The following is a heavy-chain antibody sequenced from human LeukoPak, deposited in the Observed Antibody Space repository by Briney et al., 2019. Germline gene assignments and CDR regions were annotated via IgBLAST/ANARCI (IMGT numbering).Heavy chain of an antibody. CDR3: AINIGYDSSGYYHWYYYGMDV. Sequence: GASVKVSCKASGYTFTSYSISWVRQAPGQGLEWMGWISAYNGNTNYAQKLQGRVTMTTDTSTSTAYMELRSLRSDDTAVYYCAINIGYDSSGYYHWYYYGMDVWGQGTTVTVSS. V-gene: IGHV1-18*01. D-gene: IGHD3-22*01. CDR1: GYTFTSYS. CDR2: ISAYNGNT. J-gene: IGHJ6*02.